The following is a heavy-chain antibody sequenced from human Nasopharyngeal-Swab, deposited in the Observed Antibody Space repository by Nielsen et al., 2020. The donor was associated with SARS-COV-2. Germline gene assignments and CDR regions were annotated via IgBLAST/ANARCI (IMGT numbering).Heavy chain of an antibody. J-gene: IGHJ6*02. V-gene: IGHV4-61*09. D-gene: IGHD3-9*01. CDR2: MYTSGST. CDR3: AREDRWTLTSFYYALDV. Sequence: LRLSCSVSGVSISSGSYYWIWIRQPAGKGLEWIGHMYTSGSTNYNPSLKSRVAISIDTSKNQFSLRLSSVTAADTAVYYCAREDRWTLTSFYYALDVWGQGTTVTVSS. CDR1: GVSISSGSYY.